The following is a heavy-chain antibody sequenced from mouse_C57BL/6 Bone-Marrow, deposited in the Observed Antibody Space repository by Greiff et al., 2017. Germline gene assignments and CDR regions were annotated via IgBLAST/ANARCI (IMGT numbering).Heavy chain of an antibody. CDR2: IYPGGGYT. Sequence: QVQLQQSGAELVRPGTSVKMSCTASGYTFTNYWIGWAKQRPGHGLEWIGDIYPGGGYTNYNEKFKGKATLTADKSSSTAYMQFSSLTSEDSAIYYCARYDYDEEYYFDYGGQGTTLTVSA. D-gene: IGHD2-4*01. CDR3: ARYDYDEEYYFDY. CDR1: GYTFTNYW. V-gene: IGHV1-63*01. J-gene: IGHJ2*01.